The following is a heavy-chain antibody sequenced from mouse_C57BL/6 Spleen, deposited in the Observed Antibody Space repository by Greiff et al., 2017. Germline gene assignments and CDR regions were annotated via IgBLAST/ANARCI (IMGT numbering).Heavy chain of an antibody. D-gene: IGHD1-1*01. J-gene: IGHJ3*01. CDR2: IYPRSGNT. CDR3: ARSELRSFAY. V-gene: IGHV1-81*01. CDR1: GYTFTSYG. Sequence: VQLQQSGAELARPGASVKLSCKASGYTFTSYGISWVKQRPGQGLEWIGEIYPRSGNTYYNEKFKGKATLTADKSSSTAYMELRSLTSEDSAVYFCARSELRSFAYWGQGTLVTVSA.